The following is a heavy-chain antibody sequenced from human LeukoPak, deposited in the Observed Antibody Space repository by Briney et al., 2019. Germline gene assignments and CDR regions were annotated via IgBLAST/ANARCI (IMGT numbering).Heavy chain of an antibody. CDR2: IIPILGIA. Sequence: SVKVSCKASGGTFSSYAISWVRQAPGQGLEWMGRIIPILGIANYAQKFQGRVTITADKSTSTAHMELSSLRSEDTAVYCCARDGDSSGYYHYFDYWGQGTLVSVSS. CDR1: GGTFSSYA. D-gene: IGHD3-22*01. J-gene: IGHJ4*02. V-gene: IGHV1-69*04. CDR3: ARDGDSSGYYHYFDY.